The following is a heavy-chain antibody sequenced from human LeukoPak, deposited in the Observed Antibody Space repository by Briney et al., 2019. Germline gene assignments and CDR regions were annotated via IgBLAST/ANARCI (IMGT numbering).Heavy chain of an antibody. V-gene: IGHV3-7*04. Sequence: PGGSLRLSCAASGFTFSNYWMSWVRQAPGKGLEWVANIKRDGSEKYYVDSVKGRFTISRDNAKYSLYLQMNSLRAEDTAVYYCAREYYYDSSGSDYWGQGTLVTVSS. CDR3: AREYYYDSSGSDY. CDR2: IKRDGSEK. J-gene: IGHJ4*02. D-gene: IGHD3-22*01. CDR1: GFTFSNYW.